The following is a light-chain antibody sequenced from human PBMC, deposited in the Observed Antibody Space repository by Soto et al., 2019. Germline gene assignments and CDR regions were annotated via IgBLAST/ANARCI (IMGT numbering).Light chain of an antibody. V-gene: IGKV1-27*01. CDR1: RDISSS. Sequence: DVQMTQSPSSLSASVGDRVTITCRASRDISSSLAWYQQKPGKVPKLLIYAASTLHAGVQSRFSGSGSGTFFTLTINSLQPADVVTYYYQNYNISPNTFGRGTRLEIK. J-gene: IGKJ2*01. CDR3: QNYNISPNT. CDR2: AAS.